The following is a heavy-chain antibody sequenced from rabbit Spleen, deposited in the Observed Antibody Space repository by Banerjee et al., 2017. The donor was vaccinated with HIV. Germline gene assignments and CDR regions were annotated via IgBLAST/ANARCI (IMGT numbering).Heavy chain of an antibody. CDR2: IYGGSGGST. Sequence: QSLEESGGDRVKPGASLTLTCTASGFSFSDSYYMCWVRQAPGKGLESIACIYGGSGGSTWYASWAKGRFTISKTSSTTVTLEMTSLTAADTATYFCARDLVAVIGWNFNLWGPGTLVTVS. CDR3: ARDLVAVIGWNFNL. J-gene: IGHJ4*01. V-gene: IGHV1S40*01. CDR1: GFSFSDSYY. D-gene: IGHD1-1*01.